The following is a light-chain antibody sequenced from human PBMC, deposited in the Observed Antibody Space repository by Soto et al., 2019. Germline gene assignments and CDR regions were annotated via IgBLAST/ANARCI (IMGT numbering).Light chain of an antibody. CDR1: SSDVGGYNY. CDR3: SSYTSSITYVV. V-gene: IGLV2-14*01. J-gene: IGLJ2*01. CDR2: DVS. Sequence: QSALTQPASVSGSPGQSITISCTGTSSDVGGYNYVSWYQQHPGKDPKLMIYDVSNRPSGVSNRFSGSKSGNTASLTISGLQAEDEADYYCSSYTSSITYVVFGGGTKVTVL.